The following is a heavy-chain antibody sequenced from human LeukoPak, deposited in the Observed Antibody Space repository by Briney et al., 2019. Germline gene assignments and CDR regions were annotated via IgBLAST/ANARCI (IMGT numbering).Heavy chain of an antibody. J-gene: IGHJ4*02. Sequence: ASVKVSCKASGYTFINHGINWVRQAPGQGLEWMGWIRTSNGDTNYAQKFQGRVTVTTDTSSTTAYMELRSLRSDDTAVYYCARDLFAFYDLLAPLDHWGQGTLVTVSS. CDR1: GYTFINHG. CDR2: IRTSNGDT. V-gene: IGHV1-18*01. CDR3: ARDLFAFYDLLAPLDH. D-gene: IGHD5/OR15-5a*01.